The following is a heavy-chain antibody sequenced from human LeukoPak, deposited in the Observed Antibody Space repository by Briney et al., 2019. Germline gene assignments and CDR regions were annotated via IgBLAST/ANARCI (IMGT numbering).Heavy chain of an antibody. CDR1: GGSISSNNW. D-gene: IGHD6-19*01. Sequence: SGTLSLTCAVSGGSISSNNWWSWVRQPPGKGLEWIGEIHHSGSTNYNPSLKSRVTISIDKSKNQFSLKLSSVTAADTAVYYCAKKIAVPAYYLDCWGQGTLVTVSS. CDR3: AKKIAVPAYYLDC. V-gene: IGHV4-4*02. J-gene: IGHJ4*02. CDR2: IHHSGST.